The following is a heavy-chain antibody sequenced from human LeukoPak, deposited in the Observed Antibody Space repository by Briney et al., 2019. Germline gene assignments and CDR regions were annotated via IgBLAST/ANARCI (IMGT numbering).Heavy chain of an antibody. V-gene: IGHV3-66*01. J-gene: IGHJ4*02. CDR1: GFTVSDNY. Sequence: GGSLRLSCAASGFTVSDNYMSWVRQAPEKGLEWVSVIYSGGSTFYADSVKGRFTISRDSSKNTLYLQMNSLRAEDTAVYYCARDRAYSYGYSYYFDDWGQGALVTVSS. D-gene: IGHD5-18*01. CDR3: ARDRAYSYGYSYYFDD. CDR2: IYSGGST.